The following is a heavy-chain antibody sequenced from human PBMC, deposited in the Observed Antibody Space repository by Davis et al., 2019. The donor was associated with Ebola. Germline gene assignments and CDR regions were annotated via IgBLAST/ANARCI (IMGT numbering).Heavy chain of an antibody. CDR1: GFIYNTYG. D-gene: IGHD6-6*01. V-gene: IGHV3-33*01. CDR3: VRIGDSSSSAPHYHFYSMDA. Sequence: GESLKISCAASGFIYNTYGMHWVRQAPGKGLEWVAVIWFDGSNEDYADSVKGRFTISRDNSKNTLFLQMSGLRVEDTAVYYCVRIGDSSSSAPHYHFYSMDAWGQGTTVIVSS. CDR2: IWFDGSNE. J-gene: IGHJ6*02.